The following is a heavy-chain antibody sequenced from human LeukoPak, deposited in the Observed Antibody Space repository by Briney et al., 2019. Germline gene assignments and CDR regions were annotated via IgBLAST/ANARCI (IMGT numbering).Heavy chain of an antibody. CDR2: ISGSSSYI. CDR1: GFTFSSYS. Sequence: GGSLRLSCAASGFTFSSYSMNWVRQAPGKGLEWVSSISGSSSYIYYADSVKGRFTISRDNARNSLYLQMSSLRAEDTAVYYCARDYCSGGDCYHFDMWGQGTMVTVSS. V-gene: IGHV3-21*01. J-gene: IGHJ3*02. D-gene: IGHD2-15*01. CDR3: ARDYCSGGDCYHFDM.